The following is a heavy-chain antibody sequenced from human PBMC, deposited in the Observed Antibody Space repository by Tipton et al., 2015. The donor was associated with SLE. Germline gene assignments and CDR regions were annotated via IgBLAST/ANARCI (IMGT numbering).Heavy chain of an antibody. CDR3: ARAFGTSWQWWFDP. CDR2: IYYSGST. J-gene: IGHJ5*02. V-gene: IGHV4-59*11. CDR1: GGSISSHY. D-gene: IGHD2-2*01. Sequence: TLSLTCTVSGGSISSHYWSWFRQPPGKGLEWIGYIYYSGSTNYNPSLKSRGTISVDTSKNQFSLKLSSVTAADTAVYYCARAFGTSWQWWFDPWGQGTLVTVSS.